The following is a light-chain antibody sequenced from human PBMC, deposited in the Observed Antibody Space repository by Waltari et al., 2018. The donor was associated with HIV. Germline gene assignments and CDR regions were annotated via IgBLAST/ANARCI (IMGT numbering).Light chain of an antibody. CDR2: EVT. J-gene: IGLJ3*02. CDR3: SSYGGRNTWV. V-gene: IGLV2-8*01. CDR1: SRDVGGYNF. Sequence: QSVLTQPPSASASLGQSVTISCTGTSRDVGGYNFLSWFHQHPGKAPKPLIYEVTKRPSGVPDRFSASKSGNTASLTVSGLQAEDEADYYCSSYGGRNTWVFGGGTKLTVL.